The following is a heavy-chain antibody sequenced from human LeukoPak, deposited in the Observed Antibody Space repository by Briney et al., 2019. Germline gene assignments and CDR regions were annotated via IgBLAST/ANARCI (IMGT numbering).Heavy chain of an antibody. J-gene: IGHJ4*02. CDR1: GYTFTSYG. CDR2: IIPIFGTA. D-gene: IGHD6-19*01. Sequence: ASVKVSCKASGYTFTSYGISWVRQAPGQGLEWMGGIIPIFGTANYAQKFQGRVTITADESTSTAYMELSSLRSEDTAVYYCARSVSGWPTICDYWGQGTLVTVSS. V-gene: IGHV1-69*13. CDR3: ARSVSGWPTICDY.